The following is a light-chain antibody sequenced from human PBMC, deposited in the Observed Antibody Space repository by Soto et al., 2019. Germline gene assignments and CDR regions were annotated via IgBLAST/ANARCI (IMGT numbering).Light chain of an antibody. J-gene: IGLJ2*01. CDR2: EVS. CDR3: SSYTNSSTHVG. Sequence: QSALTQPASVSGSPGQSITFSCTGTSSDVGGYNFVSWYQHHPGKAPKLIIYEVSNRPSGVSNRFSASKSGNTASLTISGLQAEDEADYYCSSYTNSSTHVGFGGGTKLTVL. CDR1: SSDVGGYNF. V-gene: IGLV2-14*01.